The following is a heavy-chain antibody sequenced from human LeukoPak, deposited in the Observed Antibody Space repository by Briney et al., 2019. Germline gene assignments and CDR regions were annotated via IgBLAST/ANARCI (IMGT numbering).Heavy chain of an antibody. CDR3: AREVSGSDYYRAYDY. J-gene: IGHJ4*02. CDR1: GGSISTYY. V-gene: IGHV4-4*07. Sequence: SETLSLACTVSGGSISTYYWSWIRQPAGKGLEWIGRLSSSGTTNYNTSLKSRVTMSVDTSTNQLSLNLTSVTAADTAVYYCAREVSGSDYYRAYDYWGQGTLVTVSS. D-gene: IGHD3-3*01. CDR2: LSSSGTT.